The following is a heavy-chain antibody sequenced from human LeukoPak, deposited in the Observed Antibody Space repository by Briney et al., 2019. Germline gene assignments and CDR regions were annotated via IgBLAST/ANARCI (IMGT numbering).Heavy chain of an antibody. J-gene: IGHJ3*02. Sequence: ASVKVSCKASGYTFTGYYMHWVRQAPGQGLEWMGWINPNSGGTNYAQKFQGRVTMTRDTSISTAYMELSRLRSDDTAEYYCARLGVTLDAFDIWGQGTMVTVSS. CDR3: ARLGVTLDAFDI. CDR2: INPNSGGT. V-gene: IGHV1-2*02. CDR1: GYTFTGYY. D-gene: IGHD2-21*02.